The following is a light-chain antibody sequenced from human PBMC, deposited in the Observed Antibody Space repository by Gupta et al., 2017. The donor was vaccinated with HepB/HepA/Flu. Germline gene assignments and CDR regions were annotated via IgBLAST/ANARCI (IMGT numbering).Light chain of an antibody. CDR2: GAS. CDR1: QSVSSNS. J-gene: IGKJ3*01. Sequence: EIVLTQSPGTLSLSPGETATLSCRASQSVSSNSLAWYQQKPGQAPRLLIFGASSRATGIPDRFSGSGSGTXFTLTIXRLEPEEFAVYCCQQYGSSPFTFGXGTKVEIK. CDR3: QQYGSSPFT. V-gene: IGKV3-20*01.